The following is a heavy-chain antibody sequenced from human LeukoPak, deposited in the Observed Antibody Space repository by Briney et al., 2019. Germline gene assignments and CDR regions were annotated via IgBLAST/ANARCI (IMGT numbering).Heavy chain of an antibody. Sequence: SETLSPTCTDSGGSISSYYWSWIRQPPGKGLEWIGYIYYSGSTNYNPSLKSRDTISVDTSKNQFSLKLSSVTAADTAVYYCARDLLRPYAFDIWGQGTVVTVSS. J-gene: IGHJ3*02. D-gene: IGHD4-17*01. CDR2: IYYSGST. V-gene: IGHV4-59*01. CDR3: ARDLLRPYAFDI. CDR1: GGSISSYY.